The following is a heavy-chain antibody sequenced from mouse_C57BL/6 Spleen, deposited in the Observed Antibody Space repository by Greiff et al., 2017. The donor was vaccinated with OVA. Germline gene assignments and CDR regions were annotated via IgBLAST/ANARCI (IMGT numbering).Heavy chain of an antibody. J-gene: IGHJ2*01. D-gene: IGHD2-4*01. Sequence: QVQLQQSGPELVKPGASVKISCKASGYAFSSSWMNWVKQRPGKGLEWIGRIYPGDGDTNYNGKFKGKATLTADKSSSTAYMQLSSLTSEDSAVYFCARGDYDEGYFDYWGQGTTLTVSS. V-gene: IGHV1-82*01. CDR3: ARGDYDEGYFDY. CDR2: IYPGDGDT. CDR1: GYAFSSSW.